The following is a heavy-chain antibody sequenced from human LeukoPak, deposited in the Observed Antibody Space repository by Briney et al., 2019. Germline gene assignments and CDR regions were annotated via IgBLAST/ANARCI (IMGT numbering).Heavy chain of an antibody. J-gene: IGHJ4*03. CDR2: ISAYNGNT. D-gene: IGHD3-3*01. Sequence: ASVKVSCKASGYTFTSYGISWVRQVPGQGLEWMGWISAYNGNTNYAQKLQGRVTMTTDTSTSTAYMELRSLRSDDTAVYYCARVWTYYDFWSGYYTPEGGARYFDYWGQGTTVTVSS. CDR1: GYTFTSYG. V-gene: IGHV1-18*01. CDR3: ARVWTYYDFWSGYYTPEGGARYFDY.